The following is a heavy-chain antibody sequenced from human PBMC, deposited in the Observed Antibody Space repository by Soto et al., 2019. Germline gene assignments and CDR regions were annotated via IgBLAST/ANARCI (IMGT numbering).Heavy chain of an antibody. CDR1: DDSLSTYY. CDR2: IYASGST. Sequence: SETLSLTCNVSDDSLSTYYWSWIRQPAGKGLEWIGRIYASGSTNYNPSLKGRVSMSVDTSKKQFSLRMISVTAADTAMYYCARYAIHRGGWFRPWGQGVLVTVSS. CDR3: ARYAIHRGGWFRP. J-gene: IGHJ5*02. V-gene: IGHV4-4*07. D-gene: IGHD2-21*01.